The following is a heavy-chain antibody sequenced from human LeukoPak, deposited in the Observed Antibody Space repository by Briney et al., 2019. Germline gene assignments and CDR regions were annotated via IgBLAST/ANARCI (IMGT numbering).Heavy chain of an antibody. Sequence: AGGSLRLSCAASGFTVSNSYMNWVCQAPGKGLEWVSLIYSGGGTYYADSVKGRFTISRDNSKNTLYLQMNSLRAEDTAVYYCARNYYDSSAYYYFDYWGRGALVTVSS. CDR2: IYSGGGT. CDR3: ARNYYDSSAYYYFDY. D-gene: IGHD3-22*01. CDR1: GFTVSNSY. J-gene: IGHJ4*02. V-gene: IGHV3-66*01.